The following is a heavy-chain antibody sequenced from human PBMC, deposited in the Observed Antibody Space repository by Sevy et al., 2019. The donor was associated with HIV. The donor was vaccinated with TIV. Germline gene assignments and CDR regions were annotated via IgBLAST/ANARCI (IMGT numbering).Heavy chain of an antibody. Sequence: ASVKVSCKVFGYTLTELYMHWVRQAPGKGLEWMGGFYEDGEKMFAQKFQGRLTMTGDKSTDTGYMEQSSLRSEETAEYYCATDIVVGRDYWGQGTLVTVSS. CDR3: ATDIVVGRDY. J-gene: IGHJ4*02. V-gene: IGHV1-24*01. CDR1: GYTLTELY. D-gene: IGHD2-2*01. CDR2: FYEDGEK.